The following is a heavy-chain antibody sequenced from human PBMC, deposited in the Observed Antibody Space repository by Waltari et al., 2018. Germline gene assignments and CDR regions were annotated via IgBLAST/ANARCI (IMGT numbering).Heavy chain of an antibody. V-gene: IGHV4-59*01. D-gene: IGHD6-19*01. CDR2: IYYCGST. J-gene: IGHJ4*02. Sequence: VQLQESGPGLVKPSETLSLTCTVSGGSLSSYYWSWIRQPPGNGLEWIGYIYYCGSTNYHPSLKSRVTISVDTSKNQFSLKLSSVTAADTAVYYCARESLGWYPYYFDYWGQGTLVTVSS. CDR3: ARESLGWYPYYFDY. CDR1: GGSLSSYY.